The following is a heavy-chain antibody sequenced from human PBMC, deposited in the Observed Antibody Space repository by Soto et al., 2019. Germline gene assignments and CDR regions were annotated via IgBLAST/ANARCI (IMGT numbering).Heavy chain of an antibody. V-gene: IGHV3-30*03. CDR2: ISYDGSNK. CDR1: GFTFSSYG. J-gene: IGHJ4*02. D-gene: IGHD1-20*01. CDR3: ARDRERTGITSYYFDY. Sequence: PGGSLRLSCAASGFTFSSYGMHWVRQAPGKGLEWVAVISYDGSNKYYADSVKGRFTISRDNSKNTLYLQMNSLRAEDTAVYYCARDRERTGITSYYFDYWGQGTPVTVSS.